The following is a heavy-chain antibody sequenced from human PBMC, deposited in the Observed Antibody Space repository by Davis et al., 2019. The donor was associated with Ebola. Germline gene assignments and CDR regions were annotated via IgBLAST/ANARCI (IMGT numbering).Heavy chain of an antibody. CDR1: GFTFNDYY. V-gene: IGHV3-7*03. D-gene: IGHD2-15*01. CDR3: ARVVAAGGIDP. Sequence: GESLKISCAASGFTFNDYYMSWIRQAPGKGLEWVANIKQDGSEKYYVDSVKGRFTISRDNAKNSLYLQMNSLRAEDTAMYYCARVVAAGGIDPWGQGTLVTVSS. J-gene: IGHJ5*02. CDR2: IKQDGSEK.